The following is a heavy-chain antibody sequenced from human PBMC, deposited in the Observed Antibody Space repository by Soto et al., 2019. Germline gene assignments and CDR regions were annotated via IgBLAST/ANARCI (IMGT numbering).Heavy chain of an antibody. Sequence: QVQLVESGGGVVQPGRSLRLSCAASGFTFSSYGMHWVRQAPGKGLEWVAVIWYDGSNKYYADSVKGRFTISRDNSKNTLYLQMNSLGSEDTAVYYCARDGQLVLYYYNYYTNVWGKGTTVTVSS. D-gene: IGHD6-6*01. CDR1: GFTFSSYG. CDR2: IWYDGSNK. V-gene: IGHV3-33*01. J-gene: IGHJ6*03. CDR3: ARDGQLVLYYYNYYTNV.